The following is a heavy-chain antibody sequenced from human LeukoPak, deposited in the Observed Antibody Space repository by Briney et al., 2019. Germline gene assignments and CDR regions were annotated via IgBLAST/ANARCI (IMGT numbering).Heavy chain of an antibody. J-gene: IGHJ6*02. D-gene: IGHD3-16*02. CDR2: IWYDGSHE. V-gene: IGHV3-33*01. Sequence: GGSLRLSCAASGFTFSRSGMHWVRQAPGKGLEWVSVIWYDGSHEDYADSVKGRFTISGDNSKNTLFMQMNSLRAEDTAVYYCARDQSSYGMDVWGQGTTVTVSS. CDR1: GFTFSRSG. CDR3: ARDQSSYGMDV.